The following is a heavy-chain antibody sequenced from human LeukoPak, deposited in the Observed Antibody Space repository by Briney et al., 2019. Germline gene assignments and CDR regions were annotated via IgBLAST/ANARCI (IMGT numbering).Heavy chain of an antibody. D-gene: IGHD6-19*01. CDR3: ARLYSSGWSLDY. Sequence: SQTLSLTCTVYGGSISSGDYYWSWIRQPPGKGLEWIGYIYYSGSTYYNPSLKSRVTISVDTSKNQFSVKLSSVTAADTAVYYCARLYSSGWSLDYWGQGTLVTVSS. CDR2: IYYSGST. V-gene: IGHV4-30-4*01. CDR1: GGSISSGDYY. J-gene: IGHJ4*02.